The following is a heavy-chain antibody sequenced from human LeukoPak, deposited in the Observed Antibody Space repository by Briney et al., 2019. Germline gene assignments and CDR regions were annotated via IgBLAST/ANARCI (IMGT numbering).Heavy chain of an antibody. J-gene: IGHJ5*02. V-gene: IGHV5-51*01. Sequence: GESLKISCKGSGYSFTSYWIGWVRQMPGKGLEWMGIIYPGDPDTRYSPSFQGQVTISADKSISTAYLQWSSLKASDTAMYYCARSYCSSASCSNWFDPWGQGTLVTVSS. CDR1: GYSFTSYW. CDR3: ARSYCSSASCSNWFDP. CDR2: IYPGDPDT. D-gene: IGHD2-2*01.